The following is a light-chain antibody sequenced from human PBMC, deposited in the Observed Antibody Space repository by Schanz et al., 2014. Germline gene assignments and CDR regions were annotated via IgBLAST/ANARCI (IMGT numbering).Light chain of an antibody. CDR2: GAS. CDR3: QQYGVSPPNT. J-gene: IGKJ2*01. CDR1: QSVNRN. V-gene: IGKV3D-15*01. Sequence: EIVMTQSPATLSVSPGERATLSCRASQSVNRNLGWYQQKPGQAPRLLIYGASTRATDIPDRFSGGGSRTDFTLTISSLQSEDFAVYYCQQYGVSPPNTFGQGTKLEIK.